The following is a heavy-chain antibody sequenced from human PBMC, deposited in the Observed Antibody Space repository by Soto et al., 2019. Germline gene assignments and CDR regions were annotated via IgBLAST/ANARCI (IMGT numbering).Heavy chain of an antibody. CDR2: INPNSGGT. Sequence: ASVKVSCKASGYTFTGYYMHWVRQAPGQGLEWMGWINPNSGGTNYAQKFQGWVTMTRDTSISTAYMELSSLRSEDTAVYYCAADILGGDYYYGMEVSGQGTTVTVSS. D-gene: IGHD2-21*01. V-gene: IGHV1-2*04. CDR3: AADILGGDYYYGMEV. J-gene: IGHJ6*02. CDR1: GYTFTGYY.